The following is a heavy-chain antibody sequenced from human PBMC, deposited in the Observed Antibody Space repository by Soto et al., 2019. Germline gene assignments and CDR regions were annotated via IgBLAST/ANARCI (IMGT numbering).Heavy chain of an antibody. Sequence: GGSLRLSCAASGFTFSSYSMNWVRQAPGKGLEWVSAISGSGGSTYYADSVKGRFTISRDNSKNTLYLQMNSLRAEDTAVYYCAREITIFGVVISGMDVWGQGTTVTVSS. J-gene: IGHJ6*02. CDR2: ISGSGGST. CDR1: GFTFSSYS. D-gene: IGHD3-3*01. CDR3: AREITIFGVVISGMDV. V-gene: IGHV3-23*01.